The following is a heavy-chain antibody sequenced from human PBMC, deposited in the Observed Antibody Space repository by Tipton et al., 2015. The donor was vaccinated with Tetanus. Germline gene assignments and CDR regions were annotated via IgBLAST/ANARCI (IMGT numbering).Heavy chain of an antibody. Sequence: TLSLTCTVPHGSITSYYWTWMRQSPGKGLEWIGYIFYTGSTNYNPSFKSRVTMSVDTSKNQLSLKLDSVTSADTAVYYCASTVGHSGGYYYYYGMDVWGQGTTVTVS. V-gene: IGHV4-59*03. J-gene: IGHJ6*02. CDR2: IFYTGST. D-gene: IGHD3-16*01. CDR1: HGSITSYY. CDR3: ASTVGHSGGYYYYYGMDV.